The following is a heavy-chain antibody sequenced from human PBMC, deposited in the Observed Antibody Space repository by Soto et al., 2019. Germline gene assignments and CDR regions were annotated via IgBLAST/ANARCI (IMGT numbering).Heavy chain of an antibody. CDR2: IYSGGST. V-gene: IGHV3-53*02. CDR1: GFTVSSNY. J-gene: IGHJ6*02. Sequence: EVQLVETGGGLIQPGRSLRLSCAASGFTVSSNYMSWVRQAPGKGLEWVSVIYSGGSTYYADSVKGRFTISRDNSKNTLYLQMNSLRAEDTAVYYCGSSTTKRYYYGMDVWGQGTTVTVSS. CDR3: GSSTTKRYYYGMDV. D-gene: IGHD2-2*01.